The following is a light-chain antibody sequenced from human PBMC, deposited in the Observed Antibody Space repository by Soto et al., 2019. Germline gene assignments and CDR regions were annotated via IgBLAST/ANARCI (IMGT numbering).Light chain of an antibody. CDR2: GNS. V-gene: IGLV1-40*01. CDR1: SSNIGAGYD. J-gene: IGLJ2*01. Sequence: QSVLTQPPSVSGAPGQRVTISCTGSSSNIGAGYDVHWYQHLPGTAPKLLIYGNSNRPSGVPDRFSGSKSGTSASLAITGLQAEDEGDYSCQSYVSSLSVGFGGGTELTVL. CDR3: QSYVSSLSVG.